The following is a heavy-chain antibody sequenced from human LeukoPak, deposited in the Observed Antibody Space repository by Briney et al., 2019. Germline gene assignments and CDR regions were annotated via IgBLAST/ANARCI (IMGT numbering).Heavy chain of an antibody. CDR3: ARGRSSTSCDFDY. Sequence: GGSLRLPCAASGFTFSSYAMHWVRQAPGKGLEYVSAISSNGGSTYYANSVKGRFTISRDNSKNTLYLQMGSLGAEDMAVYYCARGRSSTSCDFDYWGQGTLVTVSS. CDR2: ISSNGGST. V-gene: IGHV3-64*01. J-gene: IGHJ4*02. D-gene: IGHD2-2*01. CDR1: GFTFSSYA.